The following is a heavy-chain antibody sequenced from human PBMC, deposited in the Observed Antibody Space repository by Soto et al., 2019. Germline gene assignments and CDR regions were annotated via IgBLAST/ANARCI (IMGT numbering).Heavy chain of an antibody. Sequence: ASVKVSCKASGYTFTGYYMHWVRQAPGQGLEWMGWINPNSGGTNYAQKFQGWVTMTRDTSISTAYMELSRLRSDDTAVYYCARDPRQEWLSSPATYYYYGMDVRGQGTTVTVSS. D-gene: IGHD3-3*01. V-gene: IGHV1-2*04. CDR2: INPNSGGT. CDR3: ARDPRQEWLSSPATYYYYGMDV. J-gene: IGHJ6*02. CDR1: GYTFTGYY.